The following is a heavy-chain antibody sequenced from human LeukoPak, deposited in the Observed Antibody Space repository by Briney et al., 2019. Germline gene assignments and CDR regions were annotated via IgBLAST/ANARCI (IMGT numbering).Heavy chain of an antibody. CDR1: GGTFSSYA. CDR2: IIPIFGTA. Sequence: SVKVSCKASGGTFSSYAISWVRQAPGQGLEWMGGIIPIFGTANYAQKFQGRVTITADESTSTAYMELSSLRSEDTAVYYCARDRYCSSTSCFAFDIWGQGTMVTVSS. CDR3: ARDRYCSSTSCFAFDI. V-gene: IGHV1-69*13. J-gene: IGHJ3*02. D-gene: IGHD2-2*01.